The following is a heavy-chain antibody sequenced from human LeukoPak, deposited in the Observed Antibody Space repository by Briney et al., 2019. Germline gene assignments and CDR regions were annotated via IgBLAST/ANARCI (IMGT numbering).Heavy chain of an antibody. CDR3: ARARSPSSGYLLRDHNWFDP. CDR2: INPNSGGT. V-gene: IGHV1-69*04. D-gene: IGHD3-22*01. Sequence: SVKVSCKASGGTFSSYAISWVRQAPGQGLEWMGWINPNSGGTNYAQKFQERVTITRDMSTSTAYMELSSLRSEDTAVYYCARARSPSSGYLLRDHNWFDPWGQGTLVTVSS. CDR1: GGTFSSYA. J-gene: IGHJ5*02.